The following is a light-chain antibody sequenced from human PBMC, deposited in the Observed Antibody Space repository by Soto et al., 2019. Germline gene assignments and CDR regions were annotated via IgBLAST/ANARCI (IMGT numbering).Light chain of an antibody. CDR3: QSYDSSLSAVV. J-gene: IGLJ2*01. V-gene: IGLV1-40*01. CDR1: SSNIGAGYD. CDR2: VNS. Sequence: QLVLTKPPSVSGAPGQRVTISCTGSSSNIGAGYDVHWYQQLPGTAPKLLIYVNSNRPSGVPDRFSGSKSGTSASLAITGLQAEDEADYYCQSYDSSLSAVVFGGGTKLTVL.